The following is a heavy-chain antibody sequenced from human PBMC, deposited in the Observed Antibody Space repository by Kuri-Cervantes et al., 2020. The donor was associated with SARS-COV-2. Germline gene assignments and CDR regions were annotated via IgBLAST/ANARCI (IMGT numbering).Heavy chain of an antibody. CDR2: ITRNGGDT. J-gene: IGHJ4*02. CDR1: GFTFSNHV. D-gene: IGHD2-21*02. V-gene: IGHV3-23*01. CDR3: TQDPDFRFAS. Sequence: GESLKISCVASGFTFSNHVMRWVRQAPGKGLEWVSTITRNGGDTYYADSVRGRFAMSRDNSKDTLYLEMNTLRAEDTAIYYCTQDPDFRFASWGPGTLVTVSS.